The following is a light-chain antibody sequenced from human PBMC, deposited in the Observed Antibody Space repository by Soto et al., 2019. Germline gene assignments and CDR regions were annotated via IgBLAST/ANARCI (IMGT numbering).Light chain of an antibody. Sequence: QSVLTQPASVSGSPGQSITISCTGTSSDVGSYNLVSWYQQHPGKAPKLMIYEGSKRPSGVSNRFSGSKSGNTASLTISGPQAGDEADYYCCPYAGSSPPVVFGGGTKLPFL. CDR3: CPYAGSSPPVV. CDR2: EGS. V-gene: IGLV2-23*01. CDR1: SSDVGSYNL. J-gene: IGLJ2*01.